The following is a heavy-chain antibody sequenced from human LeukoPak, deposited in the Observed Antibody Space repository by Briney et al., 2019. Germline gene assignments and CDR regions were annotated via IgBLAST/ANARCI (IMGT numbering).Heavy chain of an antibody. D-gene: IGHD3-10*01. CDR3: ARAPFEDYYGAGSYYLNYYFDY. J-gene: IGHJ4*02. CDR1: GFTFSSYS. V-gene: IGHV3-21*04. Sequence: GGSLRLSCAASGFTFSSYSMNWVRQAPGKGLEWVSSISSSSSYIYYADSVKGRFTISRDNAKNSLYLQMNSLRAEDTALYHCARAPFEDYYGAGSYYLNYYFDYWGQGTLVTVSS. CDR2: ISSSSSYI.